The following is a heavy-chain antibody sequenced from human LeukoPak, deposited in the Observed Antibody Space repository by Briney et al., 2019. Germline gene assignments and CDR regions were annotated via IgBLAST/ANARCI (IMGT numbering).Heavy chain of an antibody. CDR3: ASGPKAYYDSSGKYNWFDP. CDR1: GGSISSSSYY. J-gene: IGHJ5*02. D-gene: IGHD3-22*01. Sequence: PSETLSLTCTVSGGSISSSSYYWGWIRQPPGKGLEWIGRIYTSGSTNYNPSLKSRVTISVDTSKNQFSLKLSSVTAADTAVYYCASGPKAYYDSSGKYNWFDPWGQGTLVTVSS. CDR2: IYTSGST. V-gene: IGHV4-61*02.